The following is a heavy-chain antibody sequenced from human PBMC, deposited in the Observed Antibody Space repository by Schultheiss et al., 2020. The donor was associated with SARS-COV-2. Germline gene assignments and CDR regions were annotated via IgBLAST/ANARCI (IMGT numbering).Heavy chain of an antibody. V-gene: IGHV1-2*02. J-gene: IGHJ4*02. CDR2: INPNSGGT. CDR1: GYTFTSYY. CDR3: ARDPSIAVAGLVDY. Sequence: ASVKVSCKASGYTFTSYYMHWVRQAPGQGLEWMGWINPNSGGTNYAQKFQGRVTMTRDTSISTAYMELSRLRSDDTAVYYCARDPSIAVAGLVDYWGQGTLVTVSS. D-gene: IGHD6-19*01.